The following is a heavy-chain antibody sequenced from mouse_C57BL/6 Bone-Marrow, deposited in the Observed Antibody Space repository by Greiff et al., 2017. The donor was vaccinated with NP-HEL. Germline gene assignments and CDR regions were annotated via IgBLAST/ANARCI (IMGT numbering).Heavy chain of an antibody. CDR1: GYTFTSYW. V-gene: IGHV1-52*01. D-gene: IGHD2-5*01. CDR2: IDPSDSET. Sequence: QVQLQQSGAELVRPGSSVKLSCKASGYTFTSYWMHWVKQRPIQGLEWIGNIDPSDSETHYNQKFKDKATLTVDKSSSTAYMQLSSLTSEDSAVYYCAREAIVTHYAMDYWGQGTSVTVSS. J-gene: IGHJ4*01. CDR3: AREAIVTHYAMDY.